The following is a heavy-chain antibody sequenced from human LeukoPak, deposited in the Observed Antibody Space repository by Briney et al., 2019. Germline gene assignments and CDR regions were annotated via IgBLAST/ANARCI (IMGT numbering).Heavy chain of an antibody. CDR2: INPSGGST. D-gene: IGHD3-10*01. V-gene: IGHV1-46*03. J-gene: IGHJ5*02. CDR3: AREVSMVRGVIIVNWFDP. CDR1: GYTFTSYY. Sequence: ASVKVSCKASGYTFTSYYMHWVRQAPGQGLEWMGIINPSGGSTSYAQKFQGRVTMTRDTSTSTVCMELSSLRSEDTAVYYCAREVSMVRGVIIVNWFDPWGQGTLVTVSS.